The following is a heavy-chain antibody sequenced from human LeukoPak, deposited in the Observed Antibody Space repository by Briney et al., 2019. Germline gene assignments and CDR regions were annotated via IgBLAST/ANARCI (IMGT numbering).Heavy chain of an antibody. CDR2: IYTSGST. CDR1: GGSISSYY. Sequence: SETLSLTCTVSGGSISSYYWSWIRQPPGKGLEWIGYIYTSGSTNYNPSLKSRVTISVDTSKNQFSLKLTSVTAADTAVYYCASAKQWLAFDFWGQGNLVTVTS. D-gene: IGHD6-19*01. J-gene: IGHJ4*02. CDR3: ASAKQWLAFDF. V-gene: IGHV4-4*09.